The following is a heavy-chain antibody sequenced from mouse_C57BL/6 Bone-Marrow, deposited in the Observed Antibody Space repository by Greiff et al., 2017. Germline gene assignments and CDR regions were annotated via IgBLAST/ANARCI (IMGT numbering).Heavy chain of an antibody. CDR1: GYAFTNYL. CDR2: INPGSGGT. Sequence: QVHVKQSGAELVRPGTSVKVSCKASGYAFTNYLIEWVKQRPGQGLEWIGVINPGSGGTNYNEKFKGKATLTADKSSSTAYMQLSSLTSEDAAVYFCARYQLRRGNFDYWGQGTTLTVSS. J-gene: IGHJ2*01. CDR3: ARYQLRRGNFDY. V-gene: IGHV1-54*01. D-gene: IGHD3-2*02.